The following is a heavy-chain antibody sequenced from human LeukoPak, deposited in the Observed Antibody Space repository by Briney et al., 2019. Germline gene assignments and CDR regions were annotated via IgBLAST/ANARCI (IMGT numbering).Heavy chain of an antibody. J-gene: IGHJ3*02. D-gene: IGHD1-26*01. V-gene: IGHV3-7*01. CDR3: ARDREGSRDAFDI. Sequence: GGSLRLSCAASGFTFSRYWMSWVRQAPGKGPELVANIKQDGSEKYYGDSVKGRFTISRDNAKNSLYLQMNSPRAEDTAVYYCARDREGSRDAFDIWGQGTMVPVSS. CDR2: IKQDGSEK. CDR1: GFTFSRYW.